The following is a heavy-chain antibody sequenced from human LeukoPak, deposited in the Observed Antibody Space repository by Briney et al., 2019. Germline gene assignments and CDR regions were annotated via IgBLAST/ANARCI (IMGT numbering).Heavy chain of an antibody. CDR3: ARGGYGDPDAFDI. Sequence: PGGSLRLSCAASGLTVSSNYMSWVRQAPGKGLEWVSVIYSGYSGGSTYYADSVKGRFTISRHNSKNTLYLQMNSLRAEDTAVYYCARGGYGDPDAFDIWGQGTLVTVSS. D-gene: IGHD4-17*01. CDR1: GLTVSSNY. J-gene: IGHJ3*02. CDR2: IYSGYSGGST. V-gene: IGHV3-53*04.